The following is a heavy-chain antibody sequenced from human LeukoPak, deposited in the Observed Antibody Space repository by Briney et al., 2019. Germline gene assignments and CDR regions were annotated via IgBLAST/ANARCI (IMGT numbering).Heavy chain of an antibody. Sequence: SETLSLTCALYGGSFSGYYWSWIRQPPGKGLEWIGEINHSGSTNYNPSLKSRVTISVDTSKNQFSLKLSSVTAADTAVYYCARGGYCSGGSCYSGKHDYWGQGTLVTVSS. J-gene: IGHJ4*02. CDR1: GGSFSGYY. V-gene: IGHV4-34*01. CDR2: INHSGST. D-gene: IGHD2-15*01. CDR3: ARGGYCSGGSCYSGKHDY.